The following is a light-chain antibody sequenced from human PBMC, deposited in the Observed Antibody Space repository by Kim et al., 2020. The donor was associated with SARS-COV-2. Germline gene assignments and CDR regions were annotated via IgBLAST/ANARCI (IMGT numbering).Light chain of an antibody. CDR3: QQYNNWPIT. V-gene: IGKV3-15*01. CDR2: GAS. Sequence: VMTQSPATLSVSPGERATLSCRASQSVGTYLAWYQQRPGQVPRLLIYGASTRATGIPARFSGSGSGTEFTLTISGLQSEDFAVYYCQQYNNWPITFGQGTRLEIK. J-gene: IGKJ5*01. CDR1: QSVGTY.